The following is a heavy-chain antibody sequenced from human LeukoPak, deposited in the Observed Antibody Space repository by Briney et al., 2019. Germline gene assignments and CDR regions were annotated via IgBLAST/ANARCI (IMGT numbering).Heavy chain of an antibody. J-gene: IGHJ4*02. CDR1: GYTFTSYS. CDR3: ARDPGGTWGFDY. Sequence: ASVKVSCKASGYTFTSYSFSWVRQAPGQGLEWMGWLSASNDKTNYAQKFKGRVTMTTDTSTTTAYMELTSLRSDDTAVYYCARDPGGTWGFDYWGQGALVTVSS. CDR2: LSASNDKT. D-gene: IGHD7-27*01. V-gene: IGHV1-18*01.